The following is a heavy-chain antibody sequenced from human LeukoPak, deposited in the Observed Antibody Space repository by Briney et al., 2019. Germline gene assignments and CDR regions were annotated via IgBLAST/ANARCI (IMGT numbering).Heavy chain of an antibody. CDR1: GYTFTSSY. J-gene: IGHJ5*02. V-gene: IGHV1-46*01. CDR3: ARSPAAAGPVSHWFDP. D-gene: IGHD6-13*01. CDR2: INPSGGST. Sequence: ASVKVSCKASGYTFTSSYMHWVRQAPGQGLEWMGIINPSGGSTSYAQKFQGRVTMTRDTSTSTVYMELSSLRSEDTAVYYCARSPAAAGPVSHWFDPWGRGTLVTVSS.